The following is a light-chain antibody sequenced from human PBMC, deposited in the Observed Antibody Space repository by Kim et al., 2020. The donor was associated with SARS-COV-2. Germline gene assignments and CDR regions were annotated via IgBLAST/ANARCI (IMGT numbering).Light chain of an antibody. CDR2: GAS. V-gene: IGKV1-17*01. CDR1: QDIRND. CDR3: LQHSTYPIT. J-gene: IGKJ5*01. Sequence: AAVGDRVTIPCRASQDIRNDLGWYQQNPGRAPKRLIYGASSLQSGVPSRFSGSGSGTEFTLTITSVQPEDFATYFCLQHSTYPITFGQGTRLEIK.